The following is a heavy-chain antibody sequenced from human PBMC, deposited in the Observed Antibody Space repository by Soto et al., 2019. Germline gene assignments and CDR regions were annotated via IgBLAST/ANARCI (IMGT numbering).Heavy chain of an antibody. CDR3: ARAMSSGSYFDS. Sequence: EVQLVESGGGLVQPGGSLRLSCAASGFTFSSYWMHWVRQVSGKGLVCVSRVYSDGSSTSYADSVKGRFTISRDNAKNTLYLQMNSLSAEDTAVYYGARAMSSGSYFDSWGQGTLVTFS. CDR1: GFTFSSYW. V-gene: IGHV3-74*01. CDR2: VYSDGSST. J-gene: IGHJ4*02. D-gene: IGHD1-26*01.